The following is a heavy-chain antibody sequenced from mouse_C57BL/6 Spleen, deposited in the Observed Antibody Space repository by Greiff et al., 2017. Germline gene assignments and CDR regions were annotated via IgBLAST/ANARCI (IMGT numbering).Heavy chain of an antibody. J-gene: IGHJ4*01. D-gene: IGHD4-1*01. Sequence: VQLQQPGAELVKPGASVKLSCKASGSTFTSYWMQWVQQRPGQGLEWIGEIDPSDSYTNSNQKLKGKTTLTVDTSSSTAYMKLSSLTSEDSAVYYCARRWDGDYYAMDYWGQGTSVTVSS. V-gene: IGHV1-50*01. CDR1: GSTFTSYW. CDR2: IDPSDSYT. CDR3: ARRWDGDYYAMDY.